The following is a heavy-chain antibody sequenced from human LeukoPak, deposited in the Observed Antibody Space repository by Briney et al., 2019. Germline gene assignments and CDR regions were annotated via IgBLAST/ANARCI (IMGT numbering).Heavy chain of an antibody. J-gene: IGHJ6*02. D-gene: IGHD6-13*01. V-gene: IGHV3-7*03. CDR1: GFTFSSYW. CDR2: INHNGNVN. Sequence: GGSLRLSCAASGFTFSSYWMNWARQAPGKGLEWVASINHNGNVNYYVDSVKGRFTISRDNAKNSLYLQMSNLRAEDTALYYCAKDMGLAALFGVQYGMDVWGQGTTVTVSS. CDR3: AKDMGLAALFGVQYGMDV.